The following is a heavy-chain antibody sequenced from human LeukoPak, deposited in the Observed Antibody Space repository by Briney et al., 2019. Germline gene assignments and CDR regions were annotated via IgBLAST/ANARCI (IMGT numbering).Heavy chain of an antibody. CDR1: GFTFSSYS. V-gene: IGHV3-48*04. CDR3: AREYGSVVGATRHFDY. CDR2: ISSSGSTI. J-gene: IGHJ4*02. Sequence: GGSLRLSCAASGFTFSSYSMNWVRQAPGKGLEWVSYISSSGSTIYYADSVKGRFTISRDNAKNSLYLQMNSLRAEDTAVYYCAREYGSVVGATRHFDYWGQGTLVTVSS. D-gene: IGHD1-26*01.